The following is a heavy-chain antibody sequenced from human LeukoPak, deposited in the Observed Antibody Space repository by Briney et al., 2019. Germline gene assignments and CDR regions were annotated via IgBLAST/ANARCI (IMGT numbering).Heavy chain of an antibody. Sequence: GGAPRHSLVDSGLSFSEYLMHWGPHTPGEGVVWVARSNLHGTTVDYADSVKGRFTISRDNANNTLFLQMNSLRAEDTAVYYCASAFTYVRLGDHWGQGTLVTVSS. CDR1: GLSFSEYL. D-gene: IGHD3-16*01. J-gene: IGHJ4*02. CDR3: ASAFTYVRLGDH. CDR2: SNLHGTTV. V-gene: IGHV3-74*01.